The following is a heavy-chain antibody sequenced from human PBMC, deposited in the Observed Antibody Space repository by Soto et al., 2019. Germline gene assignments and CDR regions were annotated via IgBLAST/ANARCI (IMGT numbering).Heavy chain of an antibody. CDR2: VSANNGHT. Sequence: ASVKVSCKASGFTFSNYGLNWVRQAPGQGLEWMGWVSANNGHTNYAQNLQGRVSMTTDTSTSTAYMELRGLTFDDTAVYYCARDIESVTAKHFFYYYAMDVWGQGTTVTVS. J-gene: IGHJ6*02. D-gene: IGHD2-8*01. CDR3: ARDIESVTAKHFFYYYAMDV. V-gene: IGHV1-18*01. CDR1: GFTFSNYG.